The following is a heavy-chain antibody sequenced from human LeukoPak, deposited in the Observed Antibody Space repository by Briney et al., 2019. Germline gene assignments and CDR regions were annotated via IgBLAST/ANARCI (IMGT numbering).Heavy chain of an antibody. J-gene: IGHJ4*02. CDR3: AKDRTLSAWSFDY. D-gene: IGHD6-19*01. CDR1: GFTFDDYA. CDR2: ISWNSGNI. Sequence: GGSLRLSCAASGFTFDDYAMHWVRQAPGKGLEWVSGISWNSGNIGYADSVKGRFTNSRDNAKNSLYLQMNSLRAEDTALYYCAKDRTLSAWSFDYWGQGTLVTVSS. V-gene: IGHV3-9*01.